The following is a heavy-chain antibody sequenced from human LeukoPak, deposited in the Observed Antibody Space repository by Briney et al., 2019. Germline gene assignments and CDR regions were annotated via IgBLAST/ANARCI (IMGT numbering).Heavy chain of an antibody. Sequence: GGSLRLSCAASGFTFGSYAMSWVRQAPGKGLEWVSAISGSGGSTYYADSVKGRFTISRDNSKNTLYLQMNSLRAEDTAVYYCAKSPGRGYSGYDYPYWGQGTLVTVSS. CDR3: AKSPGRGYSGYDYPY. CDR2: ISGSGGST. V-gene: IGHV3-23*01. J-gene: IGHJ4*02. D-gene: IGHD5-12*01. CDR1: GFTFGSYA.